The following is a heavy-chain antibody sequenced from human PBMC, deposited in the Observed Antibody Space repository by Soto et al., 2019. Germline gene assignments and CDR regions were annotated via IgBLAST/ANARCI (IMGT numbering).Heavy chain of an antibody. CDR3: ARFSPPRRSYDSNPGWFDP. V-gene: IGHV4-59*01. J-gene: IGHJ5*02. Sequence: SETLSLTCTVSGGSLNSYYWTWIRQSPGKGLEWIGYVSSTGNTNYNPSLKSRVTLSLDTSTNEVSLSLASVTAADAAVYFCARFSPPRRSYDSNPGWFDPWGQGILVTVSS. D-gene: IGHD3-22*01. CDR1: GGSLNSYY. CDR2: VSSTGNT.